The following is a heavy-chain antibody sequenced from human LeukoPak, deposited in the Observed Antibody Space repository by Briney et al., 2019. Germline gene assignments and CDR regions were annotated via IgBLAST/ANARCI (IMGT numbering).Heavy chain of an antibody. Sequence: PGGSLRLSCAASGFTVSSNYMSWVRQAPGKGLEWVSVIYSGGSTYYADSVKGRFTISRDNTKNSLYLQMNSLRAEDTAMYYCTTYYDSGPSKDWGRGTLVTVSS. J-gene: IGHJ4*02. D-gene: IGHD3-22*01. V-gene: IGHV3-53*01. CDR3: TTYYDSGPSKD. CDR1: GFTVSSNY. CDR2: IYSGGST.